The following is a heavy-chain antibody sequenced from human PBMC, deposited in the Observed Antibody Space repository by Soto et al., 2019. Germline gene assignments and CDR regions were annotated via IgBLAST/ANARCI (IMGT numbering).Heavy chain of an antibody. CDR2: IIPIFGTA. Sequence: QVQLVQSGAEVKKPGSSVKVSCKASGGTFNSYAISWVRQAPGQGLEWMGGIIPIFGTANYAQKFQGRVTITADEXTXXADMELSSLRSEETAVYYCARAWGGWYLQIYYFDYWGQGTLVTVSS. D-gene: IGHD6-19*01. CDR1: GGTFNSYA. CDR3: ARAWGGWYLQIYYFDY. V-gene: IGHV1-69*12. J-gene: IGHJ4*02.